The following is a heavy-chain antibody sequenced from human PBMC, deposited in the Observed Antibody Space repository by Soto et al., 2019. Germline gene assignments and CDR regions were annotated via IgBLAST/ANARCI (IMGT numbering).Heavy chain of an antibody. CDR2: IYYSGST. D-gene: IGHD3-22*01. Sequence: PSETLSLTCTVSGGSISSYYWGWIRQPPGKGLEWIGSIYYSGSTYYNPSLKSRVTISVDTSKNQFSLKLSSVTAADTAVYYCARLLDDYYYDSSGFDYWGQGTLVTVSS. J-gene: IGHJ4*02. V-gene: IGHV4-39*01. CDR3: ARLLDDYYYDSSGFDY. CDR1: GGSISSYY.